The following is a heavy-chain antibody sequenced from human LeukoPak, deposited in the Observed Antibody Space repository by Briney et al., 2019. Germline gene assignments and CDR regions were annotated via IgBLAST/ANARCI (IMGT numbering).Heavy chain of an antibody. J-gene: IGHJ5*02. CDR1: GGSMNNYY. D-gene: IGHD4-17*01. CDR2: ISDSGST. Sequence: KPSETLSLTCTVSGGSMNNYYWSWIRQAPGKGLEWIGYISDSGSTNYNPSLRSRVTNSVDTSKNQFSLKLSSVTAADTALYYCARYDYGDCWFDPWGQGTLVTVSS. CDR3: ARYDYGDCWFDP. V-gene: IGHV4-59*01.